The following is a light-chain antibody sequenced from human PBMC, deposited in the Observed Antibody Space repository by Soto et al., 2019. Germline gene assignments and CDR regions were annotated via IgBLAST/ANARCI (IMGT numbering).Light chain of an antibody. J-gene: IGLJ3*02. CDR2: EVI. CDR3: SSYTSDSTRV. Sequence: ALTQPASVSGSPGQSITISCTGTSSDVGGYNYVSWYQQHPGKAPNLLIYEVINRPSGVSNRFSGSKSGNTASLTISGLQAEDEADYYCSSYTSDSTRVFGGGTKLTVL. V-gene: IGLV2-14*01. CDR1: SSDVGGYNY.